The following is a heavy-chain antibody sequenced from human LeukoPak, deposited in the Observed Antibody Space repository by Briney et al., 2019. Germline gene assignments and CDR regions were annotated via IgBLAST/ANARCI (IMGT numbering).Heavy chain of an antibody. CDR1: GGSISSSY. Sequence: SETLSLTCTVSGGSISSSYWSWIRQPPGKGLEWIGSIYYSGSTFYNPSLKSRVTMSADTSKNQFSLKLSSVTAADTAVYYCARQTGSYGFRDYWGQGTLVTVSS. J-gene: IGHJ4*02. V-gene: IGHV4-59*04. CDR2: IYYSGST. D-gene: IGHD3-16*01. CDR3: ARQTGSYGFRDY.